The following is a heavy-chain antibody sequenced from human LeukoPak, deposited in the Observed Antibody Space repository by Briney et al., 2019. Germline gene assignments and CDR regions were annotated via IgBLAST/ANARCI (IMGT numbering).Heavy chain of an antibody. CDR3: AKANSITIFGVISPVDY. CDR1: GFTFSSYA. Sequence: GGSLRLSCVASGFTFSSYAMSWVRQAPGKGLEWVSTISDSGDNTYYADSMKRRFTISRDNSNHTPYQQMNSLRADDTALYYCAKANSITIFGVISPVDYWGQGTMVTVSS. CDR2: ISDSGDNT. J-gene: IGHJ4*02. D-gene: IGHD3-3*01. V-gene: IGHV3-23*01.